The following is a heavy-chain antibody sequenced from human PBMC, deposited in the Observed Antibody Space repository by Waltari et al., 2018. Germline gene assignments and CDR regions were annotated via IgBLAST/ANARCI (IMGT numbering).Heavy chain of an antibody. Sequence: QVQLQESGPGLVKPSETLSLTCTVSGGSISSYYWSWIRQPPGKGLEWIGYIYYSGSTNYNPSLKSRVTISVDTSKNQFSLKLSSVTAADTAVYYCARGRAFARAAAEWGQGTLVTVSS. CDR3: ARGRAFARAAAE. CDR1: GGSISSYY. J-gene: IGHJ4*02. V-gene: IGHV4-59*01. D-gene: IGHD6-13*01. CDR2: IYYSGST.